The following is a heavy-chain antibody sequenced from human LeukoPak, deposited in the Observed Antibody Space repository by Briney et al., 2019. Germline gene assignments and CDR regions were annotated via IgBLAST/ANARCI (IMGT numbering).Heavy chain of an antibody. J-gene: IGHJ4*02. CDR1: GYTFTSYD. Sequence: ASVKVSCKASGYTFTSYDINWVRQATGQGLEWMGWMNPNSGNTGYAQKFQGRVTMTRNTSISTAYMELSSLRSEDTAVYYCARWGSGWYDIDYWGQGTLVTVSS. CDR2: MNPNSGNT. D-gene: IGHD6-19*01. V-gene: IGHV1-8*01. CDR3: ARWGSGWYDIDY.